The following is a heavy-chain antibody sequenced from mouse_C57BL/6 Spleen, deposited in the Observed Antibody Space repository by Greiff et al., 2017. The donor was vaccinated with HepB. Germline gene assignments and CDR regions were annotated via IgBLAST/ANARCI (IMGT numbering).Heavy chain of an antibody. CDR3: ARDYYYGSSYAMDY. V-gene: IGHV2-2*01. CDR1: GFSLTSYG. CDR2: IWSGGST. Sequence: VHLVESGPGLVQPSQSLSITCTVSGFSLTSYGVHWVRQSPGKGLEWLGVIWSGGSTDYNAAFISRLSISKDNSKSQVFFKMNSLQADDTAIYYCARDYYYGSSYAMDYWGQGTSVTVSS. D-gene: IGHD1-1*01. J-gene: IGHJ4*01.